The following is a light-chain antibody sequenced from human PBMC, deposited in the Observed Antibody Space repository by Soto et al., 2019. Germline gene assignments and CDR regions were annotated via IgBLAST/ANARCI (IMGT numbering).Light chain of an antibody. CDR1: QSISSW. V-gene: IGKV1-5*03. Sequence: DIQMTQSPSTLSASVGDRVTITCRASQSISSWLAWYQQKPGKAPKLLIYEASSLDTGVPSRFSGSGSGTEFTLTISSLQPDDFATYYCQQYNSYWTVGQGTKVEIK. CDR2: EAS. J-gene: IGKJ1*01. CDR3: QQYNSYWT.